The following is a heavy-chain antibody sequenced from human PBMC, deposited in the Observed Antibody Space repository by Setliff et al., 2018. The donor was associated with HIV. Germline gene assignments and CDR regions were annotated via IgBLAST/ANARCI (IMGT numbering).Heavy chain of an antibody. CDR1: GGTSSKYA. J-gene: IGHJ3*02. CDR3: AGPRGDEAFDI. CDR2: FIPVLDIT. Sequence: SVKVSCKASGGTSSKYAINWVRQAPGQGLEWMGQFIPVLDITNYAQKFQGRVTITADASPSTMYMELSGLRSGDTAVYYCAGPRGDEAFDIWGQGTMVTVSS. V-gene: IGHV1-69*10. D-gene: IGHD3-10*01.